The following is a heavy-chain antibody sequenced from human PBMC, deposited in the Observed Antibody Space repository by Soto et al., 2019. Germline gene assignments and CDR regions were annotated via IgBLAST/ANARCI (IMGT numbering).Heavy chain of an antibody. V-gene: IGHV3-23*01. CDR1: GFTFTNYG. J-gene: IGHJ4*02. CDR2: ISDTGGST. CDR3: AAALSGYTPNYDY. Sequence: EVQLLDSGGGLVQPGGSLRLSCVASGFTFTNYGMNWVRQAPGKGLEWVSAISDTGGSTFYADSAKGRFTISRDNSKNTLYLHMNGLRSEDTAIYYCAAALSGYTPNYDYWGQGTPVIVSP. D-gene: IGHD5-18*01.